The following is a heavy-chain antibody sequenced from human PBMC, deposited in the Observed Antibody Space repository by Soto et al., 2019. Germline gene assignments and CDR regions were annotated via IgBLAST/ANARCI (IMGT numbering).Heavy chain of an antibody. CDR2: ISYDGKNE. J-gene: IGHJ3*02. V-gene: IGHV3-30*04. CDR1: GFTFGAYS. D-gene: IGHD1-26*01. CDR3: ARDGYSRRSDGFDI. Sequence: QVQLVESGGGVVQPGRSLRLSCAASGFTFGAYSMHWVRQPPGKGMEWVAVISYDGKNERYTDPVKGRFTVYRDNSKSTMYLQMNTLRSEDTALYYCARDGYSRRSDGFDIWGQGTMVTVSS.